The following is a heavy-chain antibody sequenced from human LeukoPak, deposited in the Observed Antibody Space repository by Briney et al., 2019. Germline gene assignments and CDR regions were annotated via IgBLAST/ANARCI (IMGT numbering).Heavy chain of an antibody. CDR1: GGSISSYY. Sequence: SETLSLTCPVSGGSISSYYWSWIRPPPGKGLEWIGYIYYSGSTNYNPSLKSRVTISVDTSQNQFSLKLSSVTAADTAVYYCARASGDTAMVTSPDYFDYWGQGTLVTVSS. CDR2: IYYSGST. J-gene: IGHJ4*02. D-gene: IGHD5-18*01. V-gene: IGHV4-59*01. CDR3: ARASGDTAMVTSPDYFDY.